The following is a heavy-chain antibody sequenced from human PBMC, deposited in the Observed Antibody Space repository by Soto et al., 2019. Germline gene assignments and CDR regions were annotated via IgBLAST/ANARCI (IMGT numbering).Heavy chain of an antibody. CDR1: GGSNSNYY. CDR3: VYTTGWPGFDF. CDR2: IHYSGRT. V-gene: IGHV4-59*03. J-gene: IGHJ4*02. Sequence: PSETLSLTCTVSGGSNSNYYWTWVRQSPGKGLEWVGYIHYSGRTHYNPSLESRVTISADTSKKQFSLKVNFLTAADTAVYHCVYTTGWPGFDFWGQRILVTVSS. D-gene: IGHD6-19*01.